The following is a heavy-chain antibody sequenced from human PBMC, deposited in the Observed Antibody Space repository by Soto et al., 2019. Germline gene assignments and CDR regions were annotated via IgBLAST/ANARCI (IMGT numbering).Heavy chain of an antibody. Sequence: SETLSLTCAVYGGSFSGYYWSWIRQPPGKGLEWIGEINHSGSTNYNPSLKSRVTISVDTSKNQFSLKLSSVTAADTAVYYCARGHYYYGSGSYQDYWGQGTLVTVSS. D-gene: IGHD3-10*01. CDR2: INHSGST. V-gene: IGHV4-34*01. CDR1: GGSFSGYY. J-gene: IGHJ4*02. CDR3: ARGHYYYGSGSYQDY.